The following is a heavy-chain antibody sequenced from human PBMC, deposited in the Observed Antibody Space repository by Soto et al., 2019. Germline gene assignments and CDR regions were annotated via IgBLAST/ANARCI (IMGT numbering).Heavy chain of an antibody. J-gene: IGHJ4*02. V-gene: IGHV1-46*03. CDR3: SRVDPGETSPFDH. CDR1: GYIFTSYY. D-gene: IGHD3-10*01. CDR2: INPFDGSR. Sequence: QVQLVQSGAEVKKPGASVKVSCKASGYIFTSYYIHWVRQAPGQGLEWMGWINPFDGSRMFAQAFQGRVTMNRDTSTSTVYMELSSLRSEDTAVYYCSRVDPGETSPFDHWGQGTLVTVSS.